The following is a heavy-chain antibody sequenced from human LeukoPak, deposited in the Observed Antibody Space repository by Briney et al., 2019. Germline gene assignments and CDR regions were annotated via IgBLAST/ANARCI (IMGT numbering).Heavy chain of an antibody. CDR3: AREGWYYYDSSGENAFDI. D-gene: IGHD3-22*01. V-gene: IGHV4-59*01. J-gene: IGHJ3*02. CDR2: IYYSGST. CDR1: GGSISSYY. Sequence: PETLSLTCTVSGGSISSYYWSWIRQPPGKGLEWIGYIYYSGSTNYNPFLKSRVTISVDTSKNQFSLKLSSVTAADTAVYYCAREGWYYYDSSGENAFDIWGQGTMVTVSS.